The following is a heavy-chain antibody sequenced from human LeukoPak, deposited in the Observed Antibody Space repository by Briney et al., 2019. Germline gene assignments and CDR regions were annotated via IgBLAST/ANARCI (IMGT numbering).Heavy chain of an antibody. V-gene: IGHV4-39*07. J-gene: IGHJ5*02. D-gene: IGHD3-3*01. CDR2: IYYGSVFYSVST. CDR1: DGSISSSSYY. Sequence: SETLSLTCTVSDGSISSSSYYWGWIRQPPGKGLEWIGSIYYGSVFYSVSTYYNPSLKSRVTMSGDTSKNQFSLKLSSVTAADTAVYYCARVIMGTYYDFWSGYTQLWFDPWGQGTLVTVSS. CDR3: ARVIMGTYYDFWSGYTQLWFDP.